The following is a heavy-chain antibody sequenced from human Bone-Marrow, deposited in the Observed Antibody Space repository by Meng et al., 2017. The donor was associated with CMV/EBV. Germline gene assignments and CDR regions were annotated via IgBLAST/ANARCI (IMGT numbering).Heavy chain of an antibody. J-gene: IGHJ6*02. CDR3: ARAIVVVPAATVFGMDV. V-gene: IGHV3-20*01. CDR2: INWNGGST. Sequence: GEYLKIPCAASGFTFDDYGMSWVRRAPGKGLEWVSGINWNGGSTGYADSVKGRFTISRDNAKNSLYLQMNSLRAEDTALYHCARAIVVVPAATVFGMDVWGQGTTVTVSS. D-gene: IGHD2-2*01. CDR1: GFTFDDYG.